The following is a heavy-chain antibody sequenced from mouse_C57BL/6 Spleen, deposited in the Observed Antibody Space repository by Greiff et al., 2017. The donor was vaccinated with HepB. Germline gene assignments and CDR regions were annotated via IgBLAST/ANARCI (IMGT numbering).Heavy chain of an antibody. Sequence: VQLQQSGPELVKPGASVKISCKASGYSFTGYYMNRVKQSPEKSLEWIGEINPSTGGTTYNQKFKAKATLTVDKSSSTAYMQLKSLTSEDSAVYYCARGFRYFDYWGQGTTLTVSS. V-gene: IGHV1-42*01. CDR3: ARGFRYFDY. CDR2: INPSTGGT. CDR1: GYSFTGYY. J-gene: IGHJ2*01.